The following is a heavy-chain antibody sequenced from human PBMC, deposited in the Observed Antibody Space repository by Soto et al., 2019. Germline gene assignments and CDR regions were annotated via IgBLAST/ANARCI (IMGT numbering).Heavy chain of an antibody. J-gene: IGHJ5*02. CDR3: ARRPDFRDHGWFDP. V-gene: IGHV4-39*01. D-gene: IGHD4-17*01. CDR1: GGSIISTFYY. Sequence: SETLSLTCTVSGGSIISTFYYWGWLRQPPGRGLEWIANIHYSGETHYSPSLKSRVAISVDTSKSQFSLTLDSVTAADTAVYYCARRPDFRDHGWFDPWGQGVLVTVSS. CDR2: IHYSGET.